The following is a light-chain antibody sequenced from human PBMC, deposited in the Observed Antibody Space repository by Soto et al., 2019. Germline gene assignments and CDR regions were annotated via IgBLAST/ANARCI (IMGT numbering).Light chain of an antibody. V-gene: IGKV3-15*01. Sequence: EIVMTQSPATLSVSPGERATLSCRASQSVSSNLAWYHQKPGQAPRLLIYGASTRATGIPARFSGSGSGTEFTLTISSLQSEDFAVYYCQQYNNWPLAFGGGTKVDLK. CDR2: GAS. CDR1: QSVSSN. J-gene: IGKJ4*01. CDR3: QQYNNWPLA.